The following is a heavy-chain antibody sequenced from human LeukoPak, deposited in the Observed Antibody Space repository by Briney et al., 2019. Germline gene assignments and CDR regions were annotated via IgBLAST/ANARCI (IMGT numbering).Heavy chain of an antibody. CDR2: IYYGGTT. CDR1: GGSISGYY. V-gene: IGHV4-59*01. J-gene: IGHJ5*02. Sequence: PSETLSLTCTVSGGSISGYYWSWIRQPPGRGLEWIGYIYYGGTTNYNPSLRSRVTISVDTSKNQFSLRLSSVTATDTAVYYCARLHSSRAEEFDPWGQGTLVTVSS. CDR3: ARLHSSRAEEFDP.